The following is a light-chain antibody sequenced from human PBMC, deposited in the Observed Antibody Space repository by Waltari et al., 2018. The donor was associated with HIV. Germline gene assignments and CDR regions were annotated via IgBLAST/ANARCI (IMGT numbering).Light chain of an antibody. V-gene: IGLV3-21*02. CDR1: RLGSKS. CDR3: QVWEITDDHVV. CDR2: DDS. J-gene: IGLJ2*01. Sequence: SYVLTQPPSVSVAPGQTARITCGGSRLGSKSVHWYQQKPGQAPVLVVQDDSDRPSGIAECVCGSNSGETGTLAMSKVEAGDEDDYDCQVWEITDDHVVFGGGTELTVL.